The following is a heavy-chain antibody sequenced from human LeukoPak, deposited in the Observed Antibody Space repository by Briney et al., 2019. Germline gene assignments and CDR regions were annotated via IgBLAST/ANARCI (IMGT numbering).Heavy chain of an antibody. D-gene: IGHD3-22*01. V-gene: IGHV3-21*04. CDR1: GFTFSTYS. Sequence: PGGSLRLSCAASGFTFSTYSMNWVRQAPGKGLEWVSSISSGSGYIYYADSVKGRFTISRDNAKNSLYLQMNSLRAEDTAVFYCAKVSYDSSAYYPGYFQHWGQGTLVTVSS. CDR2: ISSGSGYI. J-gene: IGHJ1*01. CDR3: AKVSYDSSAYYPGYFQH.